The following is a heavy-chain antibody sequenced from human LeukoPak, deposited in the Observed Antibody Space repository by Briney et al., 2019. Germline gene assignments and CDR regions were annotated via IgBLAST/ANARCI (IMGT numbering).Heavy chain of an antibody. V-gene: IGHV1-69*06. CDR2: IIPIFGTA. CDR3: ARDSSMLRGPLVIYYFDF. CDR1: GYTFTSYA. J-gene: IGHJ4*02. Sequence: GASVKVSCKASGYTFTSYAMNWVRQAPGQGLEWMGGIIPIFGTANYAQKFRGRVTITADKSTRTAYMELSSLRVEDTAVYYCARDSSMLRGPLVIYYFDFWGQGTLVTVSS. D-gene: IGHD3-10*01.